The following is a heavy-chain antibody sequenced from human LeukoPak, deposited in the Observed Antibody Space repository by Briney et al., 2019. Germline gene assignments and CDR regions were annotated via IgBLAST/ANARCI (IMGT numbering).Heavy chain of an antibody. CDR1: GFTFSNHN. V-gene: IGHV3-48*01. CDR3: ARTYGSGSLDY. J-gene: IGHJ4*02. Sequence: GGSLRLSCAASGFTFSNHNMDWVRQAPGKGLEWISYISGRGEAIFYADSVQGRFTISRDDAKNSIYLQMNGLTAEDTAVYYCARTYGSGSLDYGGQGTLVTVSS. CDR2: ISGRGEAI. D-gene: IGHD2-15*01.